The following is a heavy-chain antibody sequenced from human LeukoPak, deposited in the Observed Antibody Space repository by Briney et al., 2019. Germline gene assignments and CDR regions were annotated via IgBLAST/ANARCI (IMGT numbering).Heavy chain of an antibody. CDR1: GYTFTSYG. CDR3: ARGKEAYSGYDHRPGYYYYYMDV. D-gene: IGHD5-12*01. CDR2: ISAYNGNT. V-gene: IGHV1-18*01. J-gene: IGHJ6*03. Sequence: GASVKVSCKASGYTFTSYGISWVRQAPGQGLEWMGWISAYNGNTNYAQKLQGRVTMTTDTSTSTAYMELRSLRSDDTAVYYCARGKEAYSGYDHRPGYYYYYMDVWGKGTTVTVSS.